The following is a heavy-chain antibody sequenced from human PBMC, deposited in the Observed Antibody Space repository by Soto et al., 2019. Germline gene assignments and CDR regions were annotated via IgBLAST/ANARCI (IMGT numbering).Heavy chain of an antibody. CDR3: ARGAGIKYYSYGMDV. Sequence: VGSLRLSCASSVFTFSSYGMHCVRHSPGKWLEWVAVIWYDGSNKYYADSVKGRFTISRDNSKNTLYLQMNSLRAEDTAVYYCARGAGIKYYSYGMDVWGQGTTVSVSS. CDR2: IWYDGSNK. J-gene: IGHJ6*01. CDR1: VFTFSSYG. D-gene: IGHD6-13*01. V-gene: IGHV3-33*01.